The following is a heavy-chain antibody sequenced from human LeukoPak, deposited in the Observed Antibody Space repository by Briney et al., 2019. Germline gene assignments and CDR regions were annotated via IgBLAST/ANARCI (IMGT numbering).Heavy chain of an antibody. Sequence: ASVKVSCKASGYTFTSYYMHWVRQAPGQGLEWMGIINPSGGSTSYAQKFQGRVTMTRDMSTSTVYMELSSLRSEDTAVYYCARGHYYDSSGYYVRAFDIWGQGTMVTVSS. CDR3: ARGHYYDSSGYYVRAFDI. CDR2: INPSGGST. D-gene: IGHD3-22*01. CDR1: GYTFTSYY. J-gene: IGHJ3*02. V-gene: IGHV1-46*01.